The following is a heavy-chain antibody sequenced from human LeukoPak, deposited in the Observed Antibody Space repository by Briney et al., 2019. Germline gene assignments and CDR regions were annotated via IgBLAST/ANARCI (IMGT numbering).Heavy chain of an antibody. CDR1: GYTFTSYG. CDR3: ARARFGYNWNDVAYNWFDP. Sequence: GASVKVSCKASGYTFTSYGISWVRQAPGQGLEWMGWISAYNGNTNYAQKLQGRVTMTTDTSTSTAYMELRSLRSDDTAVYYCARARFGYNWNDVAYNWFDPWGQGTLVTVSS. CDR2: ISAYNGNT. J-gene: IGHJ5*02. D-gene: IGHD1-1*01. V-gene: IGHV1-18*01.